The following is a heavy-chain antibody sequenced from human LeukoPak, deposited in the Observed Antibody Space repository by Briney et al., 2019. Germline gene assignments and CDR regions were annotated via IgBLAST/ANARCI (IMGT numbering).Heavy chain of an antibody. D-gene: IGHD5-18*01. V-gene: IGHV3-48*01. Sequence: GGSLRLSCAASEFTFSSYSMNWVRQAPGKGLEWVSYITNSGNSKSYADSVKGRFTISRDNSKNTLYVQMNSLRAEDTAVYYCAKKRGSNFGAFDYWGQGTLVTVSS. J-gene: IGHJ4*02. CDR2: ITNSGNSK. CDR3: AKKRGSNFGAFDY. CDR1: EFTFSSYS.